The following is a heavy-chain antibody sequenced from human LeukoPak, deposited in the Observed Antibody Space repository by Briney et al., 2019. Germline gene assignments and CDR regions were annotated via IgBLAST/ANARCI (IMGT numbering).Heavy chain of an antibody. Sequence: GSLRLSCAASGFIFSSYAMSWVRQVPGKGLEWVSGISGSGGSTYYADSLKGRFTISRDNSKNTLYLQMNSLRADDTALYYCATDSSPSGTLKYYFDNWGQGTLVTVSS. V-gene: IGHV3-23*01. CDR2: ISGSGGST. CDR3: ATDSSPSGTLKYYFDN. D-gene: IGHD6-25*01. J-gene: IGHJ4*02. CDR1: GFIFSSYA.